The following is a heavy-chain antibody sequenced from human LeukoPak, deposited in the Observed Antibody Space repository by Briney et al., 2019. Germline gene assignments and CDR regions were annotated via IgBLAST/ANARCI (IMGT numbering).Heavy chain of an antibody. V-gene: IGHV4-59*01. Sequence: PSETLSLTCAVSGDSISNYYWSWIRQPPGKGLEWIGYIYYSGSTNYNPSLKSRVTISVDTSKNQFSLKLSSVTAADTAVYYCAREGTYYYDSSGYYFYDFWGQGTLVTVSS. CDR2: IYYSGST. CDR1: GDSISNYY. D-gene: IGHD3-22*01. J-gene: IGHJ4*02. CDR3: AREGTYYYDSSGYYFYDF.